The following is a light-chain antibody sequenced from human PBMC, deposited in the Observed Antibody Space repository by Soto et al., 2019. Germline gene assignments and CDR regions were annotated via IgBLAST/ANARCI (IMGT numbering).Light chain of an antibody. CDR3: CSYAGATTVI. CDR2: EGS. V-gene: IGLV2-23*01. Sequence: QSVLTQPASVSGSPGQSITISCTGTSSDVGSYNLVSWYQQHPGKAPKLMIYEGSNRPSGVSNRFSGSKSGNTASLTISGLQPEDEADYYCCSYAGATTVIFGGGTKLPVL. CDR1: SSDVGSYNL. J-gene: IGLJ2*01.